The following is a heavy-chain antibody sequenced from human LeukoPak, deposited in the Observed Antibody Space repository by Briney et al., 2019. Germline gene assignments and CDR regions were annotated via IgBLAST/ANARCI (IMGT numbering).Heavy chain of an antibody. V-gene: IGHV4-59*08. D-gene: IGHD2-2*01. J-gene: IGHJ3*01. CDR2: VYDTVST. Sequence: PSETLSLTCTVSGDAIRSSYWSWIRQSPGKGLEWIGYVYDTVSTKYNPSLKRRVIISTDKSKNQLSLKLNSVTAADTAVYYCARHGAFFTRGFCSNSNCYVDGLQTWGQGIVVSVSS. CDR3: ARHGAFFTRGFCSNSNCYVDGLQT. CDR1: GDAIRSSY.